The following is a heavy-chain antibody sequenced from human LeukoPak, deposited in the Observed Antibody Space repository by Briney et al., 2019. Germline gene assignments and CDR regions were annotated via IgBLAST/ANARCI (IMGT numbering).Heavy chain of an antibody. V-gene: IGHV3-7*01. CDR3: ARGPKTIAGRPGVFDI. D-gene: IGHD6-6*01. J-gene: IGHJ3*02. CDR1: GLNFRKSW. CDR2: IKDDGSEK. Sequence: GGSLRLSCAASGLNFRKSWMTWVRQAPGRGLEWVANIKDDGSEKYYVDSAKGRFTISRDNAKNSLYLQVDSLRVEDTSVYYCARGPKTIAGRPGVFDIWGQGTVVTVSS.